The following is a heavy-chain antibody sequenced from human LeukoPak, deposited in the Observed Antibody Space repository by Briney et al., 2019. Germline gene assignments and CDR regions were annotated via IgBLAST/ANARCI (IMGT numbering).Heavy chain of an antibody. CDR3: AREAVSAYYYYGMDV. Sequence: PPGGSLRLSCAASGFTFSSYSMNWVRQAPGKGLEWVANIKQDGSEKYYVDSVKGRFTISRDNAKNSLYLQMNSLRAEDTAVYYCAREAVSAYYYYGMDVWGQGTTVTVSS. CDR2: IKQDGSEK. V-gene: IGHV3-7*01. D-gene: IGHD5/OR15-5a*01. J-gene: IGHJ6*02. CDR1: GFTFSSYS.